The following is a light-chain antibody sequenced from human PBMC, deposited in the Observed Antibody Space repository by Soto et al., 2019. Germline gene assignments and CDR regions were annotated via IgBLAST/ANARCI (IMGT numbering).Light chain of an antibody. CDR1: QTISNM. CDR2: AAS. V-gene: IGKV3-15*01. Sequence: EVVMTQSASTLSGSPGDKVSLSCRANQTISNMLAWYQQKPGQAPRLLIYAASTRATGVSARFSGSGSGTEFTLTISSLQPEDFTIYYCQYYNNWLATFGGGTKVDIK. J-gene: IGKJ4*01. CDR3: QYYNNWLAT.